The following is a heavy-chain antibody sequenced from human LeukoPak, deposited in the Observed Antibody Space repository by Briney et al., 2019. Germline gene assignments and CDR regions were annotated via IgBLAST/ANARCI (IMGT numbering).Heavy chain of an antibody. D-gene: IGHD3-10*01. V-gene: IGHV3-66*01. CDR2: IYSGGST. J-gene: IGHJ4*02. CDR3: ARGGAYGSGSYYNMDY. Sequence: GGSLRLSCAASGFTVSSNYMSWVRQAPGKGLEWVSVIYSGGSTYYADSVKGRFTISRDNSKNTLYLQMNSLRAEDTAVYYCARGGAYGSGSYYNMDYWGQGTLVTVSS. CDR1: GFTVSSNY.